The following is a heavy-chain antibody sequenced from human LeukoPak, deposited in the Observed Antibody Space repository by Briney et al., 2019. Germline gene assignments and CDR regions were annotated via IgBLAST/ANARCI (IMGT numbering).Heavy chain of an antibody. CDR2: IYTSGST. Sequence: ASETLSLTCTVSGGSISSYYWSWIRQPAGKGLEWIGRIYTSGSTNYNPSLKSRVTMSVDTSKNQFSLKLSSVTAADTAVYYCARMTYYDFWSGYSYYMDVWGKGTTVTVSS. D-gene: IGHD3-3*01. CDR3: ARMTYYDFWSGYSYYMDV. V-gene: IGHV4-4*07. J-gene: IGHJ6*03. CDR1: GGSISSYY.